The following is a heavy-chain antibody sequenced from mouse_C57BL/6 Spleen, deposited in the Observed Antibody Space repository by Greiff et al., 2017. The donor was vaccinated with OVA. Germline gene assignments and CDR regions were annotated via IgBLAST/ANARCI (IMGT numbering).Heavy chain of an antibody. D-gene: IGHD1-1*01. V-gene: IGHV1-18*01. CDR2: INPNNGGT. CDR1: GYTFTDYN. CDR3: ARSPPFDYGSSSSFDV. J-gene: IGHJ1*03. Sequence: VQLQQSGPELVKPGASVKIPCKASGYTFTDYNMDWVKQSHGKSLEWIGDINPNNGGTIYNQKFKGKATLTVDKSSSTAYMELRSLTSEDTAVYYCARSPPFDYGSSSSFDVWGTGTTVTVSS.